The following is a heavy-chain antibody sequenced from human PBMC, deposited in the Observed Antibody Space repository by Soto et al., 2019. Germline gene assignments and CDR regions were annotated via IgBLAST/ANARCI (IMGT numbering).Heavy chain of an antibody. CDR1: GFTFSSYS. Sequence: GGSLRLSCAASGFTFSSYSMNWVRQAPGKGLEWVSSISSSSSYIYYADSVKGRFTISRDNAKNSLYLQMNSLRAEDTAVYYCARARGCSSTSCFSYGMDVWGQGTTVTVSS. D-gene: IGHD2-2*01. CDR3: ARARGCSSTSCFSYGMDV. V-gene: IGHV3-21*01. J-gene: IGHJ6*02. CDR2: ISSSSSYI.